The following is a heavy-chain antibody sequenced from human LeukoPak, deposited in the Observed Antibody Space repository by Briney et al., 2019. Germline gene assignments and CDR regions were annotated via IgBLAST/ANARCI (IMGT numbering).Heavy chain of an antibody. Sequence: SETLSLTCTVSGGSISSYYWSWIRQPPGKGLEWIGYIYYSGSTNYNPSLKSRVTISVDTSKNRFSLKLSSVTAADTAVYYCAAPATPYYYYGMDVWGQGTTVTVSS. CDR2: IYYSGST. CDR3: AAPATPYYYYGMDV. V-gene: IGHV4-59*01. CDR1: GGSISSYY. J-gene: IGHJ6*02.